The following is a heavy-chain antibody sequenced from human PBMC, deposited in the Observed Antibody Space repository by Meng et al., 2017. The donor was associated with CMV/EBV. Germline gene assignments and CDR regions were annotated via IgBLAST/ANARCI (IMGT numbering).Heavy chain of an antibody. CDR2: ISSSSSYI. CDR1: GFTFSSYS. J-gene: IGHJ6*02. D-gene: IGHD6-19*01. Sequence: GGSLRLSCAASGFTFSSYSMNWVRQAPGKGLEWVSSISSSSSYIYYADSVKGRFTISRDNAKNSLYLQMNSLRAEDTAVYYCARGPGGIAVAGPYYYGMDVWGQGTTVTVS. V-gene: IGHV3-21*01. CDR3: ARGPGGIAVAGPYYYGMDV.